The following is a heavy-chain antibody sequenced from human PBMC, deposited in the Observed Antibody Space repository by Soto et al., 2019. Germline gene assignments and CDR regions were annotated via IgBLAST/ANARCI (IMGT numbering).Heavy chain of an antibody. CDR2: IYYSGST. CDR3: ARAAMGGSSWPFDY. V-gene: IGHV4-59*12. CDR1: GVLISSYG. D-gene: IGHD6-13*01. Sequence: ESLLLTSFCFGVLISSYGCSLIRQPPGKGLEWIGYIYYSGSTNYNPSLKSRVTISVDTSKNQFSLKLSSVTAADTAVYYCARAAMGGSSWPFDYWGQGTLVTVS. J-gene: IGHJ4*02.